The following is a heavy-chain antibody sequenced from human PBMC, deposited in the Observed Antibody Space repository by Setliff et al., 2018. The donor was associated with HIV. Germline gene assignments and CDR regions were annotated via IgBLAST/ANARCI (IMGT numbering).Heavy chain of an antibody. CDR1: GFTLSDHW. Sequence: PGGSLRLSCAASGFTLSDHWMHWVRQVPGKGLVWVSRTNNDGSITNYADFVKGRFTMSRDSAKNTLYLQMNSLRAEDTAIYFCATTISGYDGPLGFGGQGTLVTVSS. V-gene: IGHV3-74*01. D-gene: IGHD5-12*01. CDR3: ATTISGYDGPLGF. J-gene: IGHJ4*02. CDR2: TNNDGSIT.